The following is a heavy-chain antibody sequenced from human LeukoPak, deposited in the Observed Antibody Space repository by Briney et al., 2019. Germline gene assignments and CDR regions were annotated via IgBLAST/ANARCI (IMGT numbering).Heavy chain of an antibody. Sequence: QAGGSLRLFCAASGFTFSSYAMLWVRQAPGKGLEGVAIISYDGSNKYYADSVKGGFTLSRDNFKNELFLEMNSLRAEDTAVYFCARYPGSGTSSYYYYYVDVWGKGTTVTVSS. J-gene: IGHJ6*03. CDR1: GFTFSSYA. V-gene: IGHV3-30*01. CDR3: ARYPGSGTSSYYYYYVDV. CDR2: ISYDGSNK. D-gene: IGHD3-10*01.